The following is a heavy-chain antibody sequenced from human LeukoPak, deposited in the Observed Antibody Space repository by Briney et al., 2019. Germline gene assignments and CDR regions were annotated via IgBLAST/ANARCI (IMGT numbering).Heavy chain of an antibody. CDR1: GYTFTGYY. J-gene: IGHJ4*02. Sequence: GASVKVSCKASGYTFTGYYIHWVRQAPGQGLEWMGWINPNSGGTNYAQKFQGRVTMTTDTSISTAYMELSRLRSDDTAVYYCARGGDSSSWHFDYWGQGTLVTVSS. CDR2: INPNSGGT. D-gene: IGHD6-13*01. V-gene: IGHV1-2*02. CDR3: ARGGDSSSWHFDY.